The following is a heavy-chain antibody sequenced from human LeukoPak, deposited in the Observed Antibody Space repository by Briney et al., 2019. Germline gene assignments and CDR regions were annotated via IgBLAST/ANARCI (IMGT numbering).Heavy chain of an antibody. CDR1: VNILTSFY. Sequence: APVKVSCKASVNILTSFYMHWVRQAPGQGLEWMGLINPSGDSTNYAQKFQGRVTVTRDTSTSTVYMELSSLRSEDTAVYYCASRGIPAHRGGFDPRGQGTLVTVSS. D-gene: IGHD2-21*01. CDR2: INPSGDST. J-gene: IGHJ5*02. V-gene: IGHV1-46*01. CDR3: ASRGIPAHRGGFDP.